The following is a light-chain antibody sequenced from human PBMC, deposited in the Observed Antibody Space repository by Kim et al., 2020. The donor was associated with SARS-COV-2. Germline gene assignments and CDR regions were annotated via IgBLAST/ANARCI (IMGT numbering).Light chain of an antibody. CDR2: YDS. Sequence: APGKTARITCGGNNIGSKSVHWYQQKPGQAPVLVIYYDSDRPSGIPERFSGSNSGNTATLTISRVEAGDEADYYCQVWDSSSDPVVFGGGTQLTV. CDR1: NIGSKS. J-gene: IGLJ2*01. V-gene: IGLV3-21*04. CDR3: QVWDSSSDPVV.